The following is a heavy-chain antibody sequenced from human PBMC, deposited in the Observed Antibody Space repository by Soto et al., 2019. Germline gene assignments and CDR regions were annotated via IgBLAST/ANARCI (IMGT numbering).Heavy chain of an antibody. CDR3: AREARSLLWFGELSLYPYYYYGMDV. V-gene: IGHV1-2*02. D-gene: IGHD3-10*01. CDR2: ISPRTGSA. J-gene: IGHJ6*02. CDR1: GYTFSDYY. Sequence: ASVKVSCKASGYTFSDYYIHWVRQAPGQGLEWMGWISPRTGSANFAQRFQGRVTMTTDTSTSTAYMELRSLRSDDTAVYYCAREARSLLWFGELSLYPYYYYGMDVWGQGTTVTVSS.